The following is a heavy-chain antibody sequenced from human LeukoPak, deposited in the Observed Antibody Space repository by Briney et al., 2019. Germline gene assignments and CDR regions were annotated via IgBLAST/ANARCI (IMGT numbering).Heavy chain of an antibody. V-gene: IGHV3-9*01. CDR3: AKAGYSYGPPDY. CDR1: GFTFDDYA. J-gene: IGHJ4*02. CDR2: ISWNSGSI. Sequence: PGRSLRLSCAASGFTFDDYAMHWVRQAPGKGLEWVSGISWNSGSIGYADSVKGRFTISRDNAKNSLYLQMNSLRAEDTALYYCAKAGYSYGPPDYWGQETLVTVSS. D-gene: IGHD5-18*01.